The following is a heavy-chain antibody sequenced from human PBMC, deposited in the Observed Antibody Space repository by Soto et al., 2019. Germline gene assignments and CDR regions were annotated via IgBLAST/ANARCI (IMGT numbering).Heavy chain of an antibody. CDR1: GGSIRDYY. CDR2: IYYTGTT. CDR3: ARLGGYYQSLDN. J-gene: IGHJ4*02. V-gene: IGHV4-59*08. D-gene: IGHD3-22*01. Sequence: PSETLSLTCTVSGGSIRDYYWSWIRQPPGKGLEWIGYIYYTGTTTYNPSLKSRLTISEDTSKTQFPLKLRSVNSADTAVYYCARLGGYYQSLDNWGQGTRVNVS.